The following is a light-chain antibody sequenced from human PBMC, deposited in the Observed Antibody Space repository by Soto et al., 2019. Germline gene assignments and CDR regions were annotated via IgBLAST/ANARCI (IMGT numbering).Light chain of an antibody. CDR2: GAS. CDR3: QQYNKWPPWT. J-gene: IGKJ1*01. CDR1: QSVRDN. Sequence: EIVLTQSPATLSVSPGETATLSCRASQSVRDNLAWYQQKPGQAPRLLISGASTRATGIPARFSGSGSGTEFTLTISSLQSEDFAVDYCQQYNKWPPWTF. V-gene: IGKV3-15*01.